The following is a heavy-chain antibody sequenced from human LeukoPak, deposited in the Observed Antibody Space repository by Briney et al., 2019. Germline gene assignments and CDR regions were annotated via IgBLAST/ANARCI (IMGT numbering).Heavy chain of an antibody. CDR1: GGTFGSYA. V-gene: IGHV1-69*06. CDR3: ARAMVRGEYYYYYMDV. Sequence: GASVKVSCKASGGTFGSYAISWVRQAPGQGLEWMGGIIPIFGTANYAQKFQGRVTITADKSTSTAYMELSSLRSEDTAVYYCARAMVRGEYYYYYMDVWGKGTTVTVSS. J-gene: IGHJ6*03. CDR2: IIPIFGTA. D-gene: IGHD3-10*01.